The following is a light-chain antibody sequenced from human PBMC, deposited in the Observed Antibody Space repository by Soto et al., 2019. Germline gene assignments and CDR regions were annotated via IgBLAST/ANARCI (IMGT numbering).Light chain of an antibody. CDR2: AAS. J-gene: IGKJ1*01. CDR1: QGISSY. CDR3: QQLNSHPRT. V-gene: IGKV1-9*01. Sequence: IQLTQSPSSLSASVGDRVTITCRASQGISSYLAWYQQKPGKAPKLLIYAASTLQSEAPSRFSRSGSGTDFSRTFSSLQTEDFATYYCQQLNSHPRTFGQGTKVEIK.